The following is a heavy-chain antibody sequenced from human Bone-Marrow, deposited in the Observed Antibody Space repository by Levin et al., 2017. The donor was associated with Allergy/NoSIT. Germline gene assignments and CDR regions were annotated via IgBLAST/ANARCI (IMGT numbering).Heavy chain of an antibody. D-gene: IGHD1-1*01. V-gene: IGHV3-7*01. CDR2: IKQDGSEK. J-gene: IGHJ6*02. CDR1: GLIFSDYW. Sequence: PGGSLRLSCAASGLIFSDYWMSWVRQAPGKGLEWVANIKQDGSEKWYVDSVKGRFTISRDNAKNSLYLQMNSLRGDDTAVYFCARDLGNSGDFGMDVWGRGTTVIVSS. CDR3: ARDLGNSGDFGMDV.